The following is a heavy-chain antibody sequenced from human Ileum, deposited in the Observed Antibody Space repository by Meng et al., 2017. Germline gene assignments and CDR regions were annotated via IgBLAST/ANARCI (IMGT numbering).Heavy chain of an antibody. CDR1: GDSVTDYH. V-gene: IGHV4-34*01. J-gene: IGHJ4*02. CDR3: SRRIRGGSFLG. D-gene: IGHD2-15*01. Sequence: QLQLMQWGAGMLKPSETLSLTCNVYGDSVTDYHWNWIRQPPGKGLGWIEEIHYNGSTTYKPSLVSRVTISEDTSQKQFALRLSAVTAAVTAVYYGSRRIRGGSFLGWGQGTLVTVSS. CDR2: IHYNGST.